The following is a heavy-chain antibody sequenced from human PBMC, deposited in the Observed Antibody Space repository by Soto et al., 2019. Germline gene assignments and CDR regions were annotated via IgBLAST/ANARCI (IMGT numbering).Heavy chain of an antibody. CDR3: ARSAYIVLMVYAIGAAFDI. J-gene: IGHJ3*02. V-gene: IGHV1-58*01. CDR2: IVVGSGNT. CDR1: GFTFTSSA. D-gene: IGHD2-8*01. Sequence: GASVKVSCKASGFTFTSSAVQWVRQARGQRLEWIGWIVVGSGNTNYAQKFQERVTITRDMSTSTAYMELSSLRSEDTAVYYCARSAYIVLMVYAIGAAFDIWGQGTMVTVSS.